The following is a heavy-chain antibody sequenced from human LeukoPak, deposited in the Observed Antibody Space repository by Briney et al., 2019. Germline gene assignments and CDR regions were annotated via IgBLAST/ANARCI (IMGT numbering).Heavy chain of an antibody. CDR1: GFTFSSYA. CDR2: ISGSGGST. CDR3: AKAGYSSSRQKTFYY. V-gene: IGHV3-23*01. D-gene: IGHD6-13*01. Sequence: GGSLRLSCAASGFTFSSYAMSWVRQAPGKGLEWVSAISGSGGSTYYADSVKGRFTISRDNSKNTLYLQMNSLRAEDTAVYYCAKAGYSSSRQKTFYYWGQGTLATVSS. J-gene: IGHJ4*02.